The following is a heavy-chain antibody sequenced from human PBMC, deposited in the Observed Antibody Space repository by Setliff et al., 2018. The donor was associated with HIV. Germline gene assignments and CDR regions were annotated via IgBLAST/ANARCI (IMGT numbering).Heavy chain of an antibody. CDR1: GFTISSYW. CDR2: IDQHGEKR. Sequence: LRLSCAASGFTISSYWMSWARQAPGKGLEWVANIDQHGEKRYYVGSLKGRFTISRDNAKNSLYLQMKSLRAEDTAVYYCARILQVGSTTRYAFDVWGQGTVVTVSS. V-gene: IGHV3-7*01. J-gene: IGHJ3*01. D-gene: IGHD1-26*01. CDR3: ARILQVGSTTRYAFDV.